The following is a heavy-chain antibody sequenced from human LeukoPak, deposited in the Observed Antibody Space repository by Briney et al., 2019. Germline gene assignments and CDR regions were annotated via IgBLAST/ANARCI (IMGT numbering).Heavy chain of an antibody. CDR1: GYTCTGYY. D-gene: IGHD5-24*01. J-gene: IGHJ4*02. CDR3: ARGDGDGYNFGY. CDR2: INPNSGGT. V-gene: IGHV1-2*02. Sequence: ASVKVSCKASGYTCTGYYMHWVRQAPGQGLEWMGWINPNSGGTNYAQKFQGRVTMTRDTSISTAYMELSRLRSDDTAVYYCARGDGDGYNFGYWGQGTLVTVSS.